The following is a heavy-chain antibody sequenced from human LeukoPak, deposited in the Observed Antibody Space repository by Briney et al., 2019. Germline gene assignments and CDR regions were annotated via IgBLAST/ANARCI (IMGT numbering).Heavy chain of an antibody. D-gene: IGHD2-2*01. CDR3: ARGVPAAAIPGSPDPRVLYYFDY. CDR1: GGSISSYY. Sequence: NPSETLSLTCTVSGGSISSYYWSWLRQPPGKGLEGIGYIYYSGSTNYNPSLKSPVNISVDPSKNQFSLKLSSVTGADTAVYYCARGVPAAAIPGSPDPRVLYYFDYWGQGTLVTVSS. J-gene: IGHJ4*02. V-gene: IGHV4-59*08. CDR2: IYYSGST.